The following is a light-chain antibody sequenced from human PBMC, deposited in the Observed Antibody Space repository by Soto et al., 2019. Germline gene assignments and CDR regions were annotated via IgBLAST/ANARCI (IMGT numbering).Light chain of an antibody. V-gene: IGKV1-5*03. Sequence: DIHMTQSPSTLSASVIDRVTIICRASQSISSWLAWYQQKPGKAPKLLIYKASSLESGVPSRFSGSGSGTEFTLTISSLQPDDFATYYCQKYNSWTFGQGTKVDIK. CDR3: QKYNSWT. CDR1: QSISSW. CDR2: KAS. J-gene: IGKJ1*01.